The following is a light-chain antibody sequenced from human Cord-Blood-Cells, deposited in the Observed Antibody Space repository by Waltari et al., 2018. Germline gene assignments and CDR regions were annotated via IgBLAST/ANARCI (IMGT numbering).Light chain of an antibody. CDR3: SSYAGSNRV. CDR2: EVS. Sequence: QSALTQPPSASGSPGQSVTISCTGTSSDVGGYNYVSWYQQHPGKAPKRMMYEVSKRPSGVPDRFSGSKSGNTASLTVSGLQAEDEADYYCSSYAGSNRVFGGGTKLTVL. CDR1: SSDVGGYNY. J-gene: IGLJ2*01. V-gene: IGLV2-8*01.